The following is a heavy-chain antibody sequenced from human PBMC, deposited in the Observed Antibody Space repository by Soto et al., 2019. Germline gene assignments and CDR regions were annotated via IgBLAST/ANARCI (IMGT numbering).Heavy chain of an antibody. D-gene: IGHD2-2*01. CDR2: IWYDGSNK. J-gene: IGHJ5*02. CDR1: GFTFSSYG. CDR3: ARDGCSSTSCHGDWFDP. Sequence: GGSLRLSCAASGFTFSSYGMHWVRQAPGKGLEWVAVIWYDGSNKYYADSVKGRFTISRDNSKNTLYLQMNSLRAEDTAVYYCARDGCSSTSCHGDWFDPWGQGTLVTVSS. V-gene: IGHV3-33*01.